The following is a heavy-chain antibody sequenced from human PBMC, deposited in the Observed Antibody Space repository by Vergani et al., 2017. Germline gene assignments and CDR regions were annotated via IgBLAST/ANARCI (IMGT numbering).Heavy chain of an antibody. CDR1: GGSISSGSYY. CDR3: ARGPRHRSYWGQPLLVGYFDY. Sequence: QVQLQESGPGLVKPSQTLSLTCTVSGGSISSGSYYWSWIRQPAGKGLEWIGRIYTSGSTNYNPSLKSRVTISVDTSKNQFSLKLSSVTAADTAVYYCARGPRHRSYWGQPLLVGYFDYWGQGTLVTVSS. V-gene: IGHV4-61*02. D-gene: IGHD1-26*01. J-gene: IGHJ4*02. CDR2: IYTSGST.